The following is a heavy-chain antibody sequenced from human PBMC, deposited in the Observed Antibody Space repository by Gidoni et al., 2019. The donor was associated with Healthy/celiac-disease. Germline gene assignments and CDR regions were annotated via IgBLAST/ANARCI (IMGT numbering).Heavy chain of an antibody. D-gene: IGHD3-22*01. CDR3: ARETRDSSGYSRGKYFDY. Sequence: QVQLVQSGAEVKKPGASVKVSCKASGYTFTSYYMHWVRQAPGQGLEWMGIINPSGGSTSYAQKFQGRVTMTRDTSTSTVYMELSSLRSEDTAVYYCARETRDSSGYSRGKYFDYWGQGTLVTVSS. J-gene: IGHJ4*02. CDR2: INPSGGST. CDR1: GYTFTSYY. V-gene: IGHV1-46*01.